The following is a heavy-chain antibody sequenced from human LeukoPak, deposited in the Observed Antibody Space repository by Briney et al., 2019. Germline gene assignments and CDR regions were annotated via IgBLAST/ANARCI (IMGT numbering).Heavy chain of an antibody. CDR1: GYSISSGYY. CDR2: IYHSGST. V-gene: IGHV4-38-2*01. D-gene: IGHD3-22*01. J-gene: IGHJ4*02. Sequence: SETLSLTCAVSGYSISSGYYWGWIRQPPGKGLEWIGSIYHSGSTYYNPSLKSRVTISVDTSKNQFSLKLSSVTAADTAAYYCAGLTRGMVVVVMIGIDYWGQGTLVTVSS. CDR3: AGLTRGMVVVVMIGIDY.